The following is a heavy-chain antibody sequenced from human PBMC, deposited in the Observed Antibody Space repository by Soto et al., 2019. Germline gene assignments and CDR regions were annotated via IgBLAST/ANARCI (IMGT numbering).Heavy chain of an antibody. CDR3: ARGVDDSSGYHYYYYGMDV. J-gene: IGHJ6*02. V-gene: IGHV1-2*04. Sequence: ASVKVSCKASGYTFTGYYMHWVRQAPGQGLEWMGWINPNSGGTNYAQKFQGWVTMTRDTSISTAYMELSRLRSDDTAVYYCARGVDDSSGYHYYYYGMDVWGQGTTVTV. CDR1: GYTFTGYY. D-gene: IGHD6-19*01. CDR2: INPNSGGT.